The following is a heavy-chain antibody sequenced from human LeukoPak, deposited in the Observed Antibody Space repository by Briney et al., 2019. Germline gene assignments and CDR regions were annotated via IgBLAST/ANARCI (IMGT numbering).Heavy chain of an antibody. Sequence: SETLSLTCTVSGDSISSYYWSWIRQPPGKGLEWIGYIYTSGGTNYIPSLKGRVTITIDTSKNQFSLKLSSVTAADSAVYYCARLTRLSTSPDRYYLDYWGQGTLVTVSS. CDR1: GDSISSYY. J-gene: IGHJ4*02. D-gene: IGHD6-6*01. V-gene: IGHV4-4*09. CDR2: IYTSGGT. CDR3: ARLTRLSTSPDRYYLDY.